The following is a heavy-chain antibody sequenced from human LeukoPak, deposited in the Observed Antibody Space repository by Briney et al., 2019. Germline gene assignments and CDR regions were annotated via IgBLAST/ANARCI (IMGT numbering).Heavy chain of an antibody. CDR2: FDPQDGET. CDR3: ATGTPVNWGSSWFDAFDI. Sequence: EASVKVSCKVSGYTLTELSMHWVRQAPGKGLEWMGGFDPQDGETSYAQKCQGKVTMTEDTSTDTAYMELSSLRSEDTAVYYCATGTPVNWGSSWFDAFDIWGQGTMVTVSS. D-gene: IGHD6-13*01. CDR1: GYTLTELS. V-gene: IGHV1-24*01. J-gene: IGHJ3*02.